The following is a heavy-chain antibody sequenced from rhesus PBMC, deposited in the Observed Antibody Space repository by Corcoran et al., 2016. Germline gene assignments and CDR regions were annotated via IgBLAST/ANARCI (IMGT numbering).Heavy chain of an antibody. CDR2: SYGSGSST. Sequence: QVQLQESGPGLVKPLETLSLTCAVSGASISSNYWTWIRQPPGKGLEWIGFSYGSGSSTRYTPSLNGRVTLTVDTSKRQFSLKRTVVTAADTAVYYCARGGNYFDYWGQGVLVTVSS. D-gene: IGHD3-34*01. V-gene: IGHV4S11*01. J-gene: IGHJ4*01. CDR3: ARGGNYFDY. CDR1: GASISSNY.